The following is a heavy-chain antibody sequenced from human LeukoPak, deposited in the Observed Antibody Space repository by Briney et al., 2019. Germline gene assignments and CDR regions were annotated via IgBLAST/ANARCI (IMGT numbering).Heavy chain of an antibody. J-gene: IGHJ4*02. V-gene: IGHV3-30*03. D-gene: IGHD1-26*01. CDR2: ISYDGSNK. CDR1: GFTFSSYG. Sequence: GRPLRLSCAASGFTFSSYGMHWVRQAPGKGLEWVAVISYDGSNKYYADSVKGRFTISRDNSKNTLYLQMNSLRAEDTAVYYCALVGASNFDYWGQGTLVTVSS. CDR3: ALVGASNFDY.